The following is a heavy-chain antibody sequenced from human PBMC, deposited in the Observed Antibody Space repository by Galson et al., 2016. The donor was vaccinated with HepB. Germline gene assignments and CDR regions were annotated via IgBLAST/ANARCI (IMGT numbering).Heavy chain of an antibody. J-gene: IGHJ4*02. CDR2: IYWDDDK. Sequence: PALVKPTQTLTLTCTFSGFSLTTTGAAVAWIRQPPGKALQWLALIYWDDDKRDSPSPKTRPTLPKDTSNKQVVLTMTNIDPVDTATYYCPHDHLYGDYAPFDYWGQGAQVTVSS. CDR1: GFSLTTTGAA. CDR3: PHDHLYGDYAPFDY. D-gene: IGHD4-17*01. V-gene: IGHV2-5*02.